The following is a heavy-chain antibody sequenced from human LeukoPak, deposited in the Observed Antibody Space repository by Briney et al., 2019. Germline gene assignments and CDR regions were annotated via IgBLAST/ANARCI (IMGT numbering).Heavy chain of an antibody. CDR1: GDPISSYY. J-gene: IGHJ3*02. CDR2: INHSGST. V-gene: IGHV4-34*01. D-gene: IGHD2-2*01. Sequence: SETLSLTCTVSGDPISSYYWSWIRQPPGKGLEWIGEINHSGSTNYNPSLKSRVTISVDTSKNQFSLKLSSVTAADTAVYYCARDIVVVPAADDAFDIWGQGTMVTVSS. CDR3: ARDIVVVPAADDAFDI.